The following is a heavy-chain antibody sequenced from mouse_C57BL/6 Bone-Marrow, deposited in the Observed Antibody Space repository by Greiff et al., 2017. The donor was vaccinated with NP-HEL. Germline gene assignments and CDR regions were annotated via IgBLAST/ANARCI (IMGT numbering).Heavy chain of an antibody. CDR3: AREGLRRSSYWYFDV. D-gene: IGHD2-4*01. V-gene: IGHV2-2*01. Sequence: QVQLQQSGPGLVQPSQSLSITCTVSGFSLTSYGVHWVRQSPGKGLEWLGVIWSGGSTDYNAAFISRLSISKDNSKSQVFFKMNSLQADDTAIYYCAREGLRRSSYWYFDVWGTGTTVTVSS. CDR2: IWSGGST. CDR1: GFSLTSYG. J-gene: IGHJ1*03.